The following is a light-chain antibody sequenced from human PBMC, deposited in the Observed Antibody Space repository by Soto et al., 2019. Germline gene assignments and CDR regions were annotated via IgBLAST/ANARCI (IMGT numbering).Light chain of an antibody. J-gene: IGKJ1*01. CDR2: GAS. CDR1: QSVVTN. V-gene: IGKV3-15*01. Sequence: EIVMTQSPVTLSMSPGERVTLSCRASQSVVTNLAWYQQIPGQAPRLIIYGASTRATGIPARFSGSGSGTDFTLTVSSLQSEDFAVYYCHQYQTWTWTCGLGTKVEIK. CDR3: HQYQTWTWT.